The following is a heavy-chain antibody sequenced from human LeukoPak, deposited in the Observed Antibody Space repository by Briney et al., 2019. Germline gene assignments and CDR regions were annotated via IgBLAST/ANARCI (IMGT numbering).Heavy chain of an antibody. Sequence: SETLSLTCTVSGGSISSYYWSWIRQPAGKGLEWIGYIYYSGSTNYNPSLKSRVTISVDTSKNQFSLKLSSVTAADTAVYYCARDSPAVAGTSGMDVWGQGTTVTVSS. CDR2: IYYSGST. CDR3: ARDSPAVAGTSGMDV. V-gene: IGHV4-59*01. CDR1: GGSISSYY. J-gene: IGHJ6*02. D-gene: IGHD6-19*01.